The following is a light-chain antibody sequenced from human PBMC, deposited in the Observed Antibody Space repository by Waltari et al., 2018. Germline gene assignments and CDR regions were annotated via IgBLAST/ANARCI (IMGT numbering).Light chain of an antibody. CDR2: DAS. CDR1: QDITDH. CDR3: QQFDDAPLT. J-gene: IGKJ5*01. Sequence: DIQLTQSPSSLSASVGDRVTTTCQASQDITDHLNWDQQKPERAPKLLIFDASTLETGVPSRFSGSGSGTEFTLTISSLQPEDFATYYCQQFDDAPLTFGQGTRLDIK. V-gene: IGKV1-33*01.